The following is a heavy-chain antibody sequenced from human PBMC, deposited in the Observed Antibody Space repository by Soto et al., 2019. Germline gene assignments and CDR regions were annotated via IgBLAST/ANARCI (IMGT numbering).Heavy chain of an antibody. J-gene: IGHJ1*01. CDR1: EFSISPYW. D-gene: IGHD5-12*01. CDR3: VSDGDVCSGSDCFRHFKH. CDR2: IKEEGSAA. Sequence: EVQLVESGGDLVQPGGSLRLSCVASEFSISPYWMSWVRQAPGKGLEWVANIKEEGSAARYVDSARDRFLISRDITKNSLYLQMTNLRAEDTAIYYGVSDGDVCSGSDCFRHFKHWGRGTRVTVSS. V-gene: IGHV3-7*03.